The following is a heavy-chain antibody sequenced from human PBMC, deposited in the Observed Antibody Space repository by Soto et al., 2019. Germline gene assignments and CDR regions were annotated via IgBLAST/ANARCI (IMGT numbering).Heavy chain of an antibody. CDR2: IWYDGSNK. CDR1: GFTFSSYG. J-gene: IGHJ4*02. CDR3: VRDWNYAFDS. Sequence: GGSLRLSCAASGFTFSSYGMYWVRQAPGKGLEWVAVIWYDGSNKYYADSVKGRFTISRDNSKYSLYLQMNSLRAEYTAVYYCVRDWNYAFDSWGQGTLVTVSS. D-gene: IGHD1-7*01. V-gene: IGHV3-33*01.